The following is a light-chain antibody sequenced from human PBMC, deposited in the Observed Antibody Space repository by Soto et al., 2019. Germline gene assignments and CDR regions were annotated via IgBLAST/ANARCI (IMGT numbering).Light chain of an antibody. J-gene: IGKJ1*01. CDR1: QRVAGGY. CDR2: DAS. Sequence: EIVLTQSPATLSLSPGERASISCGASQRVAGGYLAWYQQKHGLAPRLLIYDASTRAAGIPDRFNGSGSGTDITLTISRQEHADLAVYYCQQCGSSNLCTFGQGTTVQIK. CDR3: QQCGSSNLCT. V-gene: IGKV3D-20*01.